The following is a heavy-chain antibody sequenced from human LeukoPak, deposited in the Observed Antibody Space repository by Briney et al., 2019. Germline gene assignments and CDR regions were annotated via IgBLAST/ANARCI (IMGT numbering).Heavy chain of an antibody. CDR2: TYFRSQCIH. J-gene: IGHJ3*02. CDR3: ARGSNKAFDI. Sequence: SQTLSLTCALSGDSVSSSTSAWSWIRQSPSSGLERLGRTYFRSQCIHDYALSVRGRITINPDTSKHQVSLQLNSVTPEDTAVYYCARGSNKAFDIWGQGTMVTVS. CDR1: GDSVSSSTSA. D-gene: IGHD2-15*01. V-gene: IGHV6-1*01.